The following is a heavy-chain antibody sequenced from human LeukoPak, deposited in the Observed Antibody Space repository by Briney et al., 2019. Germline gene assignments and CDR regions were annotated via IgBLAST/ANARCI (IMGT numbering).Heavy chain of an antibody. Sequence: GGSLRLSCAASGFTFSSYSMNWVRQAPGKGLEWVSSISRSSSYIYYADSVKGRFTISRDNAKNSLYLQMNSLRAEDTAVYYCARDIVVVVAAHNHDAFDIWGQGTMVTVSS. CDR3: ARDIVVVVAAHNHDAFDI. CDR2: ISRSSSYI. D-gene: IGHD2-15*01. J-gene: IGHJ3*02. CDR1: GFTFSSYS. V-gene: IGHV3-21*01.